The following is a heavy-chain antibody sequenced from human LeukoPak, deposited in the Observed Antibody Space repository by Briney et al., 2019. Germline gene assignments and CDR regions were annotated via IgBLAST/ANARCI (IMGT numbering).Heavy chain of an antibody. Sequence: TGGSLRLSCAASGFTFSSYAMSWVRQAPGKGLEWVSTISGRGVTTYYADSVKGRFTISRDNSKNTLYLQMNSLRAEDTALYYCAGSSSWYFFDYWGQGTLVTVSS. CDR3: AGSSSWYFFDY. D-gene: IGHD6-13*01. V-gene: IGHV3-23*01. CDR2: ISGRGVTT. CDR1: GFTFSSYA. J-gene: IGHJ4*02.